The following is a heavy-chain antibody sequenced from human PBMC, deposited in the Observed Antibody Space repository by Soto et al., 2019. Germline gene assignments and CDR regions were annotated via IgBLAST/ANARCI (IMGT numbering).Heavy chain of an antibody. CDR1: GYSFTSYW. V-gene: IGHV5-51*01. Sequence: LGESLKISCKGSGYSFTSYWIVWVRQMPGKGLEWMGIIYPGDSDTRYSPSFQGQVTISADKSISTAYLQWSSLKASDTAMYYCARPRTSIYGDYVPAFDIWGQGTMVTVSS. J-gene: IGHJ3*02. CDR3: ARPRTSIYGDYVPAFDI. D-gene: IGHD4-17*01. CDR2: IYPGDSDT.